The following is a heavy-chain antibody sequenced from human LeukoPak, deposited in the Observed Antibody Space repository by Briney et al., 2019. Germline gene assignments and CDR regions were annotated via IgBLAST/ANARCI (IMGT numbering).Heavy chain of an antibody. V-gene: IGHV3-23*01. CDR3: AKGVGFRSGPDY. J-gene: IGHJ4*02. Sequence: QPGGSLRHSCAASGLTFSFSDYGMTWVRQAPGKGLDWVSGITGDGGDTYYADSVKGRFTISRDSSKSTLYLQMNSLRAEDTAVYYCAKGVGFRSGPDYWGQGTLVTVSS. CDR2: ITGDGGDT. D-gene: IGHD5-12*01. CDR1: GLTFSFSDYG.